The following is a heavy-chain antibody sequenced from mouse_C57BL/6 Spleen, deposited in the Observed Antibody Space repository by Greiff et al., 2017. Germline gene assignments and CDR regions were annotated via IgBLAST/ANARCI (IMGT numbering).Heavy chain of an antibody. D-gene: IGHD1-1*01. CDR3: ARLLVRVAY. CDR1: GYTFTSYW. Sequence: QVHVKQPGAELVKPGASVKLSCKASGYTFTSYWMHWVKQRPGQGLEWIGMIHPNSGSTNYNEKFKSKATLTVDKSSSTAYMQLSSLTSEDSAVYDSARLLVRVAYWGQGTLVTVSA. CDR2: IHPNSGST. V-gene: IGHV1-64*01. J-gene: IGHJ3*01.